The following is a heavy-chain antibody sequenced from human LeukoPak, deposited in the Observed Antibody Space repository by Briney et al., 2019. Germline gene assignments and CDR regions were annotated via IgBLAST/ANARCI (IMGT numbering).Heavy chain of an antibody. Sequence: SQTLSLTCAVSGGSISSGSYSWSWIRQPPGKGLEWIGYIYQSGSTYYNPSLKSRVTISVDRSKNQFSLKLSSVTAADTAVYYCARVEQTSDAFDIWGQGTMVTVSS. CDR2: IYQSGST. CDR3: ARVEQTSDAFDI. CDR1: GGSISSGSYS. V-gene: IGHV4-30-2*01. J-gene: IGHJ3*02. D-gene: IGHD1/OR15-1a*01.